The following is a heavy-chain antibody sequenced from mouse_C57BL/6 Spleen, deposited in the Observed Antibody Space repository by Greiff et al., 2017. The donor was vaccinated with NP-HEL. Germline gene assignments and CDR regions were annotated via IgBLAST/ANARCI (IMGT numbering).Heavy chain of an antibody. V-gene: IGHV14-2*01. J-gene: IGHJ3*01. D-gene: IGHD2-4*01. CDR1: GFNITDYY. CDR3: ARGDDNEAWFAY. CDR2: IYPEDGET. Sequence: VQLQQSGAELVKPGASVKLSCTASGFNITDYYMHWVKQRTEQGLEWIGRIYPEDGETKYAPKFQGKATLTADTSSNTAYLQLSSLTSEDTAVYYCARGDDNEAWFAYWGQETLVTVS.